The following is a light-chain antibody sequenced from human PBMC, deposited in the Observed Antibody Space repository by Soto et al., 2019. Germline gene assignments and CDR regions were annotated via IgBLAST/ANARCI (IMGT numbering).Light chain of an antibody. V-gene: IGKV1-5*03. Sequence: SRWSPYLYEEDKVTITCRARHTSSSWLAWYQQKPGKAPKLLIYKASTLKSGVPSRFSGSGSGTEFTLTISSLQPEDCAVYYCQQYGILPWTFGHVSNADI. CDR3: QQYGILPWT. J-gene: IGKJ1*01. CDR1: HTSSSW. CDR2: KAS.